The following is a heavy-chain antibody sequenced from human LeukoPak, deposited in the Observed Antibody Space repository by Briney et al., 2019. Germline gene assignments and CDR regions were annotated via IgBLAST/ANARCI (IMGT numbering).Heavy chain of an antibody. D-gene: IGHD5-24*01. CDR2: ISDRGGST. Sequence: GGSLRLSCAASGFTFSTYAMSWVRQAPGKGLEWVSAISDRGGSTYYADSVKGRFTISRDNSKNTLYLQMNSLRADDTAVYYCAKRGMTTIKEGLDCWGQGTLVTVSP. CDR1: GFTFSTYA. J-gene: IGHJ4*02. V-gene: IGHV3-23*01. CDR3: AKRGMTTIKEGLDC.